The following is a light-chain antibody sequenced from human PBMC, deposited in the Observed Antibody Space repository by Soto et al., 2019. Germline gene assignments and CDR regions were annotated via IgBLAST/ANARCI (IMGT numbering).Light chain of an antibody. CDR2: EVS. CDR3: SSYTSSSTYV. V-gene: IGLV2-14*01. J-gene: IGLJ1*01. CDR1: SSDVGGYNY. Sequence: QSVLTQPASVSGSPGQSITISCTGTSSDVGGYNYVTWYQQHPGKAPKVMIYEVSNRPSGVSNRVSGSKSGNTASLSISGLQAEDEADYYCSSYTSSSTYVFGTGTKLPS.